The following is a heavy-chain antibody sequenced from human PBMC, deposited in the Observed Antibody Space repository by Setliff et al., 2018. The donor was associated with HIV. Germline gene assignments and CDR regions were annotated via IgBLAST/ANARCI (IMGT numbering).Heavy chain of an antibody. V-gene: IGHV4-31*03. CDR3: ATRPRIAARPFDY. Sequence: SETLSLTCSVSGVPVGSGDYYWHWIRQHPEKALEWIGYIFHSGDTYYNPSLKSRISMSVDTSKNQFSLELTSLTAAVTAVYYCATRPRIAARPFDYWGQGMLVTVSS. CDR2: IFHSGDT. J-gene: IGHJ4*02. D-gene: IGHD6-6*01. CDR1: GVPVGSGDYY.